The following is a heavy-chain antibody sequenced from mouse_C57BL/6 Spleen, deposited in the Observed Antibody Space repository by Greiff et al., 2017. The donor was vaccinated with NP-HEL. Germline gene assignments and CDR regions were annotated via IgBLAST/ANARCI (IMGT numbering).Heavy chain of an antibody. J-gene: IGHJ3*01. CDR1: GFTFSSYA. V-gene: IGHV5-4*03. CDR3: ARALIYYGNYPFAY. Sequence: EVKLVESGGGLVKPGGSLKLSCAASGFTFSSYAMSWVRQTPEKRLEWVATISDGGSYTYYPDNVQGRFTISRDNAKNNLYLQMSHLKSEDTAMYYCARALIYYGNYPFAYWGQGTLVTVSA. D-gene: IGHD2-1*01. CDR2: ISDGGSYT.